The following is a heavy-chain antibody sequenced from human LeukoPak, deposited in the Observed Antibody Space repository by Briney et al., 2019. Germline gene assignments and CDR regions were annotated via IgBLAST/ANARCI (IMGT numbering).Heavy chain of an antibody. J-gene: IGHJ3*02. CDR1: GGSISSSSYY. CDR3: AREGTDGWYYYGSGSYVQGAFDI. D-gene: IGHD3-10*01. CDR2: IFHSGIT. Sequence: SETLSLTCSVSGGSISSSSYYWGWIRQPPGKGLEWIGNIFHSGITYCNPSLKSRVTVTVDTSKNQFSLKLSSVTAADTAVYYCAREGTDGWYYYGSGSYVQGAFDIWGQGTMATVSS. V-gene: IGHV4-39*07.